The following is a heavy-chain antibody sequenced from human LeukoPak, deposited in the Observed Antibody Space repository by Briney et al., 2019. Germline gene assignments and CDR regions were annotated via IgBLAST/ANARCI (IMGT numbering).Heavy chain of an antibody. V-gene: IGHV4-59*01. Sequence: PSETLSLTCTVSGGSISSYYWSWIRQPPGKGLEWIGYIYYSGSTNYNPSLKSRVTISVDTSKNQFSLKLSSVTAADTAVYYCARRTAAADQGYYYYYMDVWGKGTTVTVSS. CDR3: ARRTAAADQGYYYYYMDV. D-gene: IGHD2-2*01. CDR2: IYYSGST. J-gene: IGHJ6*03. CDR1: GGSISSYY.